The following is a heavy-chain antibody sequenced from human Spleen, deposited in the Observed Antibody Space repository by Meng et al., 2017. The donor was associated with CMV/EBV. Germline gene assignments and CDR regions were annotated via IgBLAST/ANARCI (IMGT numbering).Heavy chain of an antibody. Sequence: CAVSEFTFSSCWMHWVRQAPGKGLEWVSVIYSGGSTYYADSVKGRFTISRDNSKNTLYLQMNSLRVEDTAVYYCARGLAAGGSGIYDYWGQGTLVTVSS. V-gene: IGHV3-53*01. J-gene: IGHJ4*02. CDR2: IYSGGST. CDR3: ARGLAAGGSGIYDY. D-gene: IGHD6-13*01. CDR1: EFTFSSCW.